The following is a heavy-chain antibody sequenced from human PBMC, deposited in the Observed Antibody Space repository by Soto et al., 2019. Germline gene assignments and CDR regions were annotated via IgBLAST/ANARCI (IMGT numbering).Heavy chain of an antibody. CDR1: GFTFSSYA. J-gene: IGHJ4*02. D-gene: IGHD3-9*01. Sequence: QVQLVESGGGVVQPGRSLRLSCAASGFTFSSYAMHWVRQAPGKGLEWVAVISYDGSNKYYADSVKGRFTISRDNSKNTLYLQMNSLRAEDTAVYYCAREGNYDILTGGELTLFDYWGQGTLVTVSS. CDR3: AREGNYDILTGGELTLFDY. CDR2: ISYDGSNK. V-gene: IGHV3-30-3*01.